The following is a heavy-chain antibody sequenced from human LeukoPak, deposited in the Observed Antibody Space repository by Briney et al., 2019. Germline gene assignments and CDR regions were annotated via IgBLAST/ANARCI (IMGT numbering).Heavy chain of an antibody. J-gene: IGHJ6*02. CDR2: ISYDGGYK. V-gene: IGHV3-30-3*01. D-gene: IGHD5-12*01. CDR1: GFTFSSFA. Sequence: GGSLRLSCAASGFTFSSFAMHWVRQPPGKGLEWVAVISYDGGYKYYADSVKGRFTISRDNPENTLYLQMNSLRAEDTAMFYCARDGNSGYDLNYYYGMDFWGQGTTVTVSS. CDR3: ARDGNSGYDLNYYYGMDF.